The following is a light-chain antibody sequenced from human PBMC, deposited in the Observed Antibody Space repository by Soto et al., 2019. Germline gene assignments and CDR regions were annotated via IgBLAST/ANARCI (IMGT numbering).Light chain of an antibody. V-gene: IGLV2-14*01. J-gene: IGLJ2*01. Sequence: QSVLTQPASVSGSPGQSLTISCTGTSSDVGGYNYVSWYQQHPGKAPELIIYEVNHRPSGLSNRFSGSRSGNTASLTISGLQAEDEADYYCSSYANNSAIVFGGGTKVTVL. CDR1: SSDVGGYNY. CDR2: EVN. CDR3: SSYANNSAIV.